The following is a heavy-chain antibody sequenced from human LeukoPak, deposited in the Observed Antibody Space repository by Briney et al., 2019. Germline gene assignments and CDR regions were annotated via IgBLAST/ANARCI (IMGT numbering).Heavy chain of an antibody. CDR1: GFTFSSYS. CDR3: ARVLQWLGYYFDY. J-gene: IGHJ4*02. CDR2: ISSSSSNI. Sequence: GGSLRLSCAASGFTFSSYSMNWVRQAPGKGLEWVSYISSSSSNIYYADSVKGRFTISRDNAKNSLYLQMNSLRAEDTAVYYCARVLQWLGYYFDYWGQGTLVTVSS. V-gene: IGHV3-48*01. D-gene: IGHD6-19*01.